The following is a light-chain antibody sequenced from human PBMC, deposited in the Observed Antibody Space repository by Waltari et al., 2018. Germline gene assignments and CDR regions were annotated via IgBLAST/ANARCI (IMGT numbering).Light chain of an antibody. CDR1: QDISNA. CDR3: QHFNSYPPWT. J-gene: IGKJ2*01. CDR2: DAS. V-gene: IGKV1-13*02. Sequence: AVQLTQSPSSLSASGGDRVSITCRASQDISNALAWYQQKAGKPPKLLIYDASTLESGVPSKFSGSGSGTYFTLTISSLQPEDFATYYCQHFNSYPPWTFGQGTNLEI.